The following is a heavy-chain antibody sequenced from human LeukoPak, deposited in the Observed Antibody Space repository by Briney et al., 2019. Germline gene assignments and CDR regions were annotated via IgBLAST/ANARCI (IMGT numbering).Heavy chain of an antibody. V-gene: IGHV3-23*01. J-gene: IGHJ6*03. CDR2: ISGSGGST. D-gene: IGHD3-3*01. CDR1: GFTFSSYG. CDR3: AKDGGGTIFGMVIILHYMDV. Sequence: GGTLRLSCAASGFTFSSYGMSWVRQAPGKGLEWVSTISGSGGSTNYADSVKGRFTISRDNSKNTLYLQMNSLRAEDTAVYYCAKDGGGTIFGMVIILHYMDVWGKGTTVTVSS.